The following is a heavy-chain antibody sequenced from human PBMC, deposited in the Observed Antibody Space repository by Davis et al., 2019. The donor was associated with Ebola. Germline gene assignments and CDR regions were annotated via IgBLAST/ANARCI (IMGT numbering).Heavy chain of an antibody. CDR1: GYSFTSYW. J-gene: IGHJ5*02. CDR3: ARQYCSSTSCYNWFDP. CDR2: IYPGDSDT. Sequence: GESLKISCKGSGYSFTSYWIGWVRQMPGKGLEWMGIIYPGDSDTRYSPSFQGHVTISADKSISTAYLQWSSLKASDTAMYYCARQYCSSTSCYNWFDPWGQGTLVTVSS. V-gene: IGHV5-51*01. D-gene: IGHD2-2*01.